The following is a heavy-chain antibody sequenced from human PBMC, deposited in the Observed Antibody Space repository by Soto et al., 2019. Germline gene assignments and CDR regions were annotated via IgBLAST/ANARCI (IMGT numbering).Heavy chain of an antibody. CDR1: GDSVTSGHYF. V-gene: IGHV4-61*01. Sequence: QVQLQESGPGLVKPSETLSLICIVSGDSVTSGHYFWNWIRQPPGKGLEWIGHIFFTGATNYSPSLTNRVTMSVDTSKSQFSLNLTSVTAADSAIYYCASARSDRGGSSFGRRLDVWGQGTTVTVSS. CDR2: IFFTGAT. D-gene: IGHD3-16*01. J-gene: IGHJ6*02. CDR3: ASARSDRGGSSFGRRLDV.